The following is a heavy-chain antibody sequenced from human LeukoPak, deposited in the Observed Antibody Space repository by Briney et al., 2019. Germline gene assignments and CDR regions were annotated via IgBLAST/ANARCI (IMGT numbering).Heavy chain of an antibody. CDR2: ISSSSSTI. CDR1: GFIFHTYN. V-gene: IGHV3-48*02. J-gene: IGHJ4*02. D-gene: IGHD3-22*01. CDR3: ARGSGYALPDY. Sequence: GGSLRLSCAASGFIFHTYNMNWVRQAPGKGLEWVSYISSSSSTIYYADSVKGRFTISRDNAKNSLYLQMNGLTDEDTAVYYCARGSGYALPDYWGQGTLVTVSS.